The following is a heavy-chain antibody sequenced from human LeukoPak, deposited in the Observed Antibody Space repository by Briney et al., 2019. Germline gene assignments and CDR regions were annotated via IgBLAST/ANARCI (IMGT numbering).Heavy chain of an antibody. CDR1: GGSISSSNYY. V-gene: IGHV4-39*07. CDR3: ARDHGDYGNWFDP. CDR2: IYYSGST. Sequence: SETLSLTCTVSGGSISSSNYYWAWIRQRPGKGLEWIGSIYYSGSTYYSSSLQSRVTISVDTSKNQFSLKLSSVTAADTAVYYCARDHGDYGNWFDPWGQGTLVTVSS. J-gene: IGHJ5*02. D-gene: IGHD4-17*01.